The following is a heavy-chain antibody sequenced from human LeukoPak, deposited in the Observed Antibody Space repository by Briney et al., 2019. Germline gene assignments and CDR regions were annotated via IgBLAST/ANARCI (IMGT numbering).Heavy chain of an antibody. CDR3: ARDHRIAADEGWFDP. CDR1: GYTFTSYY. J-gene: IGHJ5*02. V-gene: IGHV1-46*01. CDR2: INPSGGST. D-gene: IGHD6-13*01. Sequence: GASVKVSCKASGYTFTSYYMHWVRQAPGQGLEWMGIINPSGGSTSYAQKFQGRVTMTRDTSTSTVYMELSSLRSEDTAVYYCARDHRIAADEGWFDPWGQGTLVTVSS.